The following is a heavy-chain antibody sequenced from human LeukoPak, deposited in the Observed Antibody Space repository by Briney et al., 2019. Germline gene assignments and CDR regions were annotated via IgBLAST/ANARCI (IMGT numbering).Heavy chain of an antibody. V-gene: IGHV4-38-2*01. CDR1: GYSISSGYY. J-gene: IGHJ5*02. D-gene: IGHD1-14*01. Sequence: SETLSLTCAVSGYSISSGYYWGWIRQPPGKGLEWIGSIYHSGSTYYNPSLKSRVTISVDTSKNQFSLKLSSVTAADTAVYYCATRPSTNNWFDPWGQGTLVTVSS. CDR2: IYHSGST. CDR3: ATRPSTNNWFDP.